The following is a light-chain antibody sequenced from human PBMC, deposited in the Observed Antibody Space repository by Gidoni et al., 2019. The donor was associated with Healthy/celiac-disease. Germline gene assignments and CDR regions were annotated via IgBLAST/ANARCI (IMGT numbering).Light chain of an antibody. CDR2: AVS. V-gene: IGLV2-8*01. J-gene: IGLJ1*01. Sequence: QSALTQPPSASGPPGQSVTISCTGTSSDVGGYNYVSWYQQHPGKAPKLMIYAVSKRPSGVPDRFSGSKSGNTASLTVSGLQAEDEADYYCSSYAGSNNYVFGTGTKVTVL. CDR1: SSDVGGYNY. CDR3: SSYAGSNNYV.